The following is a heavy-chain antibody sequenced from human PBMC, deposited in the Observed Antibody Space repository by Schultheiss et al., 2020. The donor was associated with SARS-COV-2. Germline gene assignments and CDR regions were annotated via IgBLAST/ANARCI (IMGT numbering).Heavy chain of an antibody. CDR1: GFTFSNAW. D-gene: IGHD6-13*01. J-gene: IGHJ6*02. V-gene: IGHV3-23*01. CDR2: ISGSGGST. Sequence: GESLKISCAASGFTFSNAWMNWVRQAPGKGLEWVSAISGSGGSTYYADSVKGRFTISRDNSKNTLYLQMNSLRAEDTAVYYCAKIAAAGYYYGMDVWGQGTTVTVSS. CDR3: AKIAAAGYYYGMDV.